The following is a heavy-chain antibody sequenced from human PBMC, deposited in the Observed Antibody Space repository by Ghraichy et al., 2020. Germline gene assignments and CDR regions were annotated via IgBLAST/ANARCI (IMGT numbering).Heavy chain of an antibody. J-gene: IGHJ4*02. CDR1: GFTITTFA. D-gene: IGHD5-24*01. Sequence: GGSLRLSCTASGFTITTFAMNWVRQAPGKGLEWVSGISDSGSVIEYAGSVKGRFTISSDKSKNTLYLQMNSLRAEDTALYYCARRSGDGYNTPIDCWGQGALVTVSS. CDR3: ARRSGDGYNTPIDC. V-gene: IGHV3-23*01. CDR2: ISDSGSVI.